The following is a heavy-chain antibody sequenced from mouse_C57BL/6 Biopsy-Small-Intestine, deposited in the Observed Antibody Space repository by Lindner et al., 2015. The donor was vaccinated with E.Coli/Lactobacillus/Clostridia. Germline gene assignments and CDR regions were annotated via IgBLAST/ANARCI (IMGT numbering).Heavy chain of an antibody. CDR2: IDPEDGET. CDR3: ARQLGLRD. CDR1: GFNIKDSL. V-gene: IGHV14-2*01. D-gene: IGHD3-1*01. J-gene: IGHJ3*01. Sequence: VQLQESGAELVRPGASVKLSCTASGFNIKDSLMHWVKQRPEQGLEWIGWIDPEDGETKYAPKFQDKATITADTSSNTAYLRLSSLTSEGTAIYYCARQLGLRDWGQGTLVTVSA.